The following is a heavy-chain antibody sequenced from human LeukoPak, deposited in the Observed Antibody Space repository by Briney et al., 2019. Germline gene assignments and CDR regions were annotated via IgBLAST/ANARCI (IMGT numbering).Heavy chain of an antibody. CDR2: IWYDGSKK. Sequence: GRSLRLSCAASGFTFSSSGMHWVRQAPGKGLEWVALIWYDGSKKYYADSVKGRFTISRDDSKNTLWLQMNSLRAEDTAVYYCARDKGNYDSGTSHFDYWGQGTLVTVSS. CDR3: ARDKGNYDSGTSHFDY. J-gene: IGHJ4*02. V-gene: IGHV3-33*01. CDR1: GFTFSSSG. D-gene: IGHD3-10*01.